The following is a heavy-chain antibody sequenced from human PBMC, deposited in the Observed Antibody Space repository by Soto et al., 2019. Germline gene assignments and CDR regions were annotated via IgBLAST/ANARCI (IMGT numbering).Heavy chain of an antibody. CDR1: GGSFSGYY. J-gene: IGHJ2*01. CDR3: ARESHDILTGPPWVWYCDL. Sequence: QVQLQQWGAGPLRPLETLSLTCGVSGGSFSGYYWAWIRQSPGKGLEWIGEINDRGSINYNPSLKSRVSISVDTSKNHYSLNLRSVTAADTAVYDCARESHDILTGPPWVWYCDLWGRGTLVTVSS. CDR2: INDRGSI. V-gene: IGHV4-34*01. D-gene: IGHD3-9*01.